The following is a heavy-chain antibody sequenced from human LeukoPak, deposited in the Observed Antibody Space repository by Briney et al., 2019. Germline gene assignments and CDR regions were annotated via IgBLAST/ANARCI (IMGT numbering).Heavy chain of an antibody. V-gene: IGHV3-74*01. CDR2: ISSDGSST. D-gene: IGHD1-26*01. Sequence: GGSLRLSCSPSGFPFSSYWMHWVRQAPGKGLVWVSRISSDGSSTSYADSVKGRFTISRDNAKNTLYLQMNSLRAEDTAVYYCARFVGAITGNPRFDYGGQGTLVTVSS. CDR1: GFPFSSYW. CDR3: ARFVGAITGNPRFDY. J-gene: IGHJ4*02.